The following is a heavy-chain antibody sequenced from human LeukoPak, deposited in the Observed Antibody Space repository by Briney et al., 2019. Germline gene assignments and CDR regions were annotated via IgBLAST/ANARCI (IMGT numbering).Heavy chain of an antibody. V-gene: IGHV4-39*01. Sequence: SETLSLTCTVSGGSISSSSYYWGWIRQPPGKGLEWIGSIYYSGSTYYNPSLKSRVTISVDTSKNQFSLKLSSVTAADTAAYYCASISGSYYGNAFDIWGQGTMVTVSS. J-gene: IGHJ3*02. CDR2: IYYSGST. CDR3: ASISGSYYGNAFDI. CDR1: GGSISSSSYY. D-gene: IGHD1-26*01.